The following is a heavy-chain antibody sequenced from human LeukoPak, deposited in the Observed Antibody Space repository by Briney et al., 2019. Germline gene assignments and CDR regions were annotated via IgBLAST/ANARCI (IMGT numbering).Heavy chain of an antibody. Sequence: SETLSLTCTVSGGSISSYYWSWIRQPPGKGLEWIGNIYTSGSTNYNPSLRGRVTMSVDTSKNQISLKLSSVTAADTAVYFCARFIYSTSCSDYWGQGTLVTVSS. CDR3: ARFIYSTSCSDY. V-gene: IGHV4-4*09. CDR1: GGSISSYY. J-gene: IGHJ4*02. D-gene: IGHD6-13*01. CDR2: IYTSGST.